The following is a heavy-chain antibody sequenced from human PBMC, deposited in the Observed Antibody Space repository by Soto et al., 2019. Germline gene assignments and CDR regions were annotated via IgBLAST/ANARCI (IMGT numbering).Heavy chain of an antibody. J-gene: IGHJ4*02. CDR2: ISYDGSNK. Sequence: VQLVESGGGVVQPGRSLRLSCAASGFTFSSYAMHWVRQAPGKGLEWVAVISYDGSNKYYADSVKGRFTISRDNSKNTLYLQMNSLRAEDTAVYYCARGRIGTVAGTGDYWGQGTLVTVSS. CDR3: ARGRIGTVAGTGDY. D-gene: IGHD6-19*01. CDR1: GFTFSSYA. V-gene: IGHV3-30-3*01.